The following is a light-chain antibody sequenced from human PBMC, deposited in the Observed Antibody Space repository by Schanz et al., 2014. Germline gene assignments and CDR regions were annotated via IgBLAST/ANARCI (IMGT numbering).Light chain of an antibody. CDR3: CSYAGRYTWV. J-gene: IGLJ3*02. Sequence: QSALTQPRSVSGSPGQSVTISCTGTSSDVGGYNYVSWYQQLPGKAPKLMIYDVSKRPSGVPDRFSGSKSGNTASLTISGLQAEDEADYYCCSYAGRYTWVFVGGTKLTVL. CDR1: SSDVGGYNY. V-gene: IGLV2-11*01. CDR2: DVS.